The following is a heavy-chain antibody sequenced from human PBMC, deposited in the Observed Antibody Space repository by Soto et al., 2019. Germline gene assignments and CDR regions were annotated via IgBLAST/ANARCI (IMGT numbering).Heavy chain of an antibody. CDR1: GFTFSSYW. V-gene: IGHV3-7*01. J-gene: IGHJ4*02. D-gene: IGHD1-26*01. Sequence: EVQLVESGGGLVQPGGSLRLSCAASGFTFSSYWMSWVRQAPGKGLEWVANIKQDGSEKYYVDSVKGRFTISRDNAKNSLYRQMNSLRAEDTAVYYCARGISGSYTFGWGQGTLVTVSS. CDR2: IKQDGSEK. CDR3: ARGISGSYTFG.